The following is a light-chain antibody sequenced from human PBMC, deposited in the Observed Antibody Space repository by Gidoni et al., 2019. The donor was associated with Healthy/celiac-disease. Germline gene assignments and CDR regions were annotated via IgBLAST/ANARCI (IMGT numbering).Light chain of an antibody. CDR2: DAS. J-gene: IGKJ5*01. V-gene: IGKV3-11*01. CDR1: QSVSSY. CDR3: QQRSNWLIT. Sequence: DIVLTQSPATLSLSPGERATLSCRASQSVSSYLAWYQRKPGQAPRLLIYDASNRATGIPARFSGSESGTDFTLTISSLEPEDFAVYYWQQRSNWLITFGQGTRLEIK.